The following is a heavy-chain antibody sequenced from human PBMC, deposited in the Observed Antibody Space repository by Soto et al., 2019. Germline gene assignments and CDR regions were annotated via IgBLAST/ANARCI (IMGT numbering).Heavy chain of an antibody. Sequence: SETLSLTCAVYGGSFSGYYWSWIRQPPGKGLEWIGEINHSGSTNYNASLKSRVTISVDTSKNQFSLKLSSVTAADTAVYYCARGHVIAARPRWFDPWGQRILVNVS. D-gene: IGHD6-6*01. CDR3: ARGHVIAARPRWFDP. CDR2: INHSGST. V-gene: IGHV4-34*01. J-gene: IGHJ5*02. CDR1: GGSFSGYY.